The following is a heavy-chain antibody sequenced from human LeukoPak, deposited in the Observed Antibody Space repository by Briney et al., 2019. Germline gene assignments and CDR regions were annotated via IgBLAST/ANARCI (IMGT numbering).Heavy chain of an antibody. CDR1: GFTFSSYW. CDR2: IKQDGSEK. V-gene: IGHV3-7*01. Sequence: GGSLRLSCAASGFTFSSYWMSWVRQAPGKGLEWVANIKQDGSEKYYVDSVKGRFSISRDNAKNSLYLQMNSLRAEDTAVYYCARDGHDYIWGSYLNWGQGTLVTVSS. J-gene: IGHJ4*02. D-gene: IGHD3-16*02. CDR3: ARDGHDYIWGSYLN.